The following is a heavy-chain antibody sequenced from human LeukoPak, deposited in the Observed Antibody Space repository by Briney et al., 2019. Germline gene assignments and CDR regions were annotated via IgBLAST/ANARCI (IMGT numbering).Heavy chain of an antibody. V-gene: IGHV3-23*01. CDR2: ISGSGGST. Sequence: GGSLRLSCAASGFTFSSYSMNWVRQAPGKGLEWVSAISGSGGSTYYADSVKGRFTISRDNSKNTLYLQMNSLRAEDTAVYYCAKDGGEYYDTLTGYYPRLYYMDVWGKGTTVTISS. CDR1: GFTFSSYS. D-gene: IGHD3-9*01. J-gene: IGHJ6*03. CDR3: AKDGGEYYDTLTGYYPRLYYMDV.